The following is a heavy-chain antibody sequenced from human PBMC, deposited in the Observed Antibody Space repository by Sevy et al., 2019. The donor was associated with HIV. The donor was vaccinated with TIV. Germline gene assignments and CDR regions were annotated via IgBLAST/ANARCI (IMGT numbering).Heavy chain of an antibody. J-gene: IGHJ3*01. Sequence: GGSLRLSCAASGFTFNTHAMNWVRQAAGKGLEWVSVISATGSSTYYADSVKGRFTISRDNSKNTLYLQMNSLTADDTAVYYCAKALNPALESMIEVIFRTLKGFDVWGQGTMVTVSS. CDR2: ISATGSST. D-gene: IGHD3-22*01. CDR3: AKALNPALESMIEVIFRTLKGFDV. CDR1: GFTFNTHA. V-gene: IGHV3-23*01.